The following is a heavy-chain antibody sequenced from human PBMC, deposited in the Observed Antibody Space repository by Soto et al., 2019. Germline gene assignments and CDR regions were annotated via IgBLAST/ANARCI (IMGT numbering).Heavy chain of an antibody. CDR3: ARQVGGVGNWFDS. CDR2: IYPGDSAT. J-gene: IGHJ5*01. CDR1: GYSFTSCW. Sequence: AESLKISCKGSGYSFTSCWICWVRQIPGKGLERMGIIYPGDSATRYSPSFQGQATISADKSISTAYLQCSSLNASTAAKYYSARQVGGVGNWFDSWGQGTLVTVSS. D-gene: IGHD3-10*01. V-gene: IGHV5-51*01.